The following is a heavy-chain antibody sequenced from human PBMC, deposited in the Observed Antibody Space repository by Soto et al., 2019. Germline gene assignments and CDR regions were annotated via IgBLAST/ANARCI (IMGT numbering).Heavy chain of an antibody. Sequence: GXAVKVSCQASEYSFPCHYWHWVRQAPGQGLEWMGWIDPKSGDTKYAQKFQDRVTMTSDTSRSTAYLDLSSLRPDDTAVYYCARDYGKSGYDSFDLWGQGTLVTVSS. J-gene: IGHJ5*02. CDR2: IDPKSGDT. CDR3: ARDYGKSGYDSFDL. D-gene: IGHD3-3*01. CDR1: EYSFPCHY. V-gene: IGHV1-2*02.